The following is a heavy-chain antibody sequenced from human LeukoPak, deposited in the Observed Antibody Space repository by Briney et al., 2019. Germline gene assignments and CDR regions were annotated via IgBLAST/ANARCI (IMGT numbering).Heavy chain of an antibody. J-gene: IGHJ6*02. D-gene: IGHD3-10*01. V-gene: IGHV3-23*01. Sequence: HPGVSLRLSCAASGFTFSSYAMNWVRQAPGKGLEWVSTISGSGGSKHYADSVEGRFTISRDNSKNTVYLQMNSLRAEDTAIYYCAKLTSASGAYGVDVWGQGTTVTVSS. CDR1: GFTFSSYA. CDR2: ISGSGGSK. CDR3: AKLTSASGAYGVDV.